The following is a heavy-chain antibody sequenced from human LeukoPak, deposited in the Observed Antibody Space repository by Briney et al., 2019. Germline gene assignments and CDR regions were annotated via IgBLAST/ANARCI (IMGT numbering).Heavy chain of an antibody. D-gene: IGHD2-15*01. J-gene: IGHJ3*02. CDR2: IRSKAYGGTT. CDR1: GFTFGDYA. CDR3: TRDRLTPIVVVVAATSAVGQHDAFDI. Sequence: QSGGSLRLSCTASGFTFGDYAMSWFRQAPGKGLEWVGFIRSKAYGGTTEYAASVKGRFTISRDDSKSIAYLQMNSLETEDTAVYYCTRDRLTPIVVVVAATSAVGQHDAFDIWGQGTMVTVSS. V-gene: IGHV3-49*03.